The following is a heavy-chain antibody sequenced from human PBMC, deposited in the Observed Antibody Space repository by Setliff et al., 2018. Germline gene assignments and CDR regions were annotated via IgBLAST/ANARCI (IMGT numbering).Heavy chain of an antibody. J-gene: IGHJ3*02. D-gene: IGHD3-22*01. CDR1: GFTFSRHW. V-gene: IGHV3-7*01. CDR3: VRDDADNYDAFDN. CDR2: IKQDGSTK. Sequence: PGGSLRLSCAASGFTFSRHWMSWVRQAPGKGLEGVADIKQDGSTKYYLDSVKGRFTISRDNAKRSLYLQMNGLRADDTGVYYCVRDDADNYDAFDNWGQGTLVTVSS.